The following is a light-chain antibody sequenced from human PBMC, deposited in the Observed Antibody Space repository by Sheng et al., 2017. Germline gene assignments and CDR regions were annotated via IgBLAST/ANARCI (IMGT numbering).Light chain of an antibody. CDR2: QDS. CDR3: QAWDSDTYV. V-gene: IGLV3-1*01. J-gene: IGLJ1*01. Sequence: SYELTQPPSVSMSPGQTASITCSGDKLGNKYTYWYQQKPGQSPVLVIYQDSKRSSGIPERFSGSNSGNTATLTISGTQAMDEADYYCQAWDSDTYVFGTGTKVTVL. CDR1: KLGNKY.